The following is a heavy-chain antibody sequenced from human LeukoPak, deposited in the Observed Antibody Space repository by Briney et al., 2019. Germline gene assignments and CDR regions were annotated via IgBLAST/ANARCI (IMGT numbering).Heavy chain of an antibody. J-gene: IGHJ4*02. CDR3: TGPGYSYGPG. V-gene: IGHV3-73*01. CDR1: GFTFSGSA. D-gene: IGHD5-18*01. CDR2: IRSKANSYAT. Sequence: PGGSLRLSCAASGFTFSGSAMHWVRQASGKGLEWVGRIRSKANSYATAYAASVKGRFTISRGDSKNTAYLQMNSLKTEDTAVYYCTGPGYSYGPGWGQGTLVTVSS.